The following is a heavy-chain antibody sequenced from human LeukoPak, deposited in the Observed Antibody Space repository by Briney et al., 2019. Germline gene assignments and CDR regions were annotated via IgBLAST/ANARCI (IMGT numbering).Heavy chain of an antibody. D-gene: IGHD7-27*01. CDR1: GYTLATYD. J-gene: IGHJ5*02. CDR3: ARGWGEDWFDL. V-gene: IGHV1-8*02. CDR2: LNPKSGST. Sequence: ASVKVSCKASGYTLATYDISWVRQASGQGLEWMGWLNPKSGSTGYAQKFRGGVTLTRNSSISTVYMEMSGLTPDDTALYYCARGWGEDWFDLWGQGTLVTVSS.